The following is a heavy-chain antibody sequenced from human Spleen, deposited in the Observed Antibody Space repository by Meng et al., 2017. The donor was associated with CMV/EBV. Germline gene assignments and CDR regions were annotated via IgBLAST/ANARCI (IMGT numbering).Heavy chain of an antibody. CDR1: GFTFSNYW. J-gene: IGHJ6*02. V-gene: IGHV3-7*01. CDR3: AKDMTAFIVARMDV. CDR2: IKQDESET. Sequence: GGSLRLSCEASGFTFSNYWMSWVRQAPGKGLEWVANIKQDESETYYADSVKGRFTISRDNSKNTLYLQMNSLRAEDTAVYYCAKDMTAFIVARMDVWGQGTTVTVSS. D-gene: IGHD2-21*02.